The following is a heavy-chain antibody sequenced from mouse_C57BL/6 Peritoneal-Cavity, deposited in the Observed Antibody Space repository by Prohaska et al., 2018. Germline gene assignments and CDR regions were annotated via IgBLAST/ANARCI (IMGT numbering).Heavy chain of an antibody. Sequence: EFQLQQSGPELVQPGASVKISCKASGYSFTDYNMNWVKQSNGKSLEWIGVINPNYGTTSYNQKFKGKATLTVDQYSSTAYMQLNSLTSEDAAVDYCARRGPPSGGFAYWGQGTLVTVSA. CDR3: ARRGPPSGGFAY. D-gene: IGHD3-2*02. CDR1: GYSFTDYN. CDR2: INPNYGTT. V-gene: IGHV1-39*01. J-gene: IGHJ3*01.